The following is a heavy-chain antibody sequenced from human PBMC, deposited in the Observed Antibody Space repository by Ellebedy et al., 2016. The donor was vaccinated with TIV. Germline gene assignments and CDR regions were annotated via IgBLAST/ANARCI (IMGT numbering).Heavy chain of an antibody. CDR1: GFTFSSYW. J-gene: IGHJ4*02. V-gene: IGHV3-7*03. D-gene: IGHD3-10*01. Sequence: GESLKISCAASGFTFSSYWMSWVRQAPGKGLEWVANIKQDGSEKYYVESVKGRFTISRDNAKNSLYLQMNSLRAEDTAVYYCARSYGSGYGHLGQGTLVTVSS. CDR3: ARSYGSGYGH. CDR2: IKQDGSEK.